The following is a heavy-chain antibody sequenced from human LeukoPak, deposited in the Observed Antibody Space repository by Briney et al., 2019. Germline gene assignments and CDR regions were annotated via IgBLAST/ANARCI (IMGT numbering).Heavy chain of an antibody. D-gene: IGHD1-14*01. CDR1: GLTFSGSA. CDR3: ITLETEPQHPYFDY. J-gene: IGHJ4*02. V-gene: IGHV3-73*01. Sequence: PGGSLRLSCAASGLTFSGSAIYWVRQASGKGLEWVGRIISKGNSYATAYAAAVKGRFTISRDDSKNTAYLQMNSLKTEDTAVYYCITLETEPQHPYFDYWGQGTLVTVSS. CDR2: IISKGNSYAT.